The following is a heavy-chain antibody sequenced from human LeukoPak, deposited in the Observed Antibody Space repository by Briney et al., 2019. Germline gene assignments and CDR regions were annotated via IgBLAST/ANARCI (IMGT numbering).Heavy chain of an antibody. CDR3: ARGPTRGSWPGEADY. V-gene: IGHV3-21*01. CDR1: GFTFSSYS. D-gene: IGHD7-27*01. Sequence: PGGSLRLSCAASGFTFSSYSMNWVRQAPGKGLEWVSSISSSSSYIYYGDSVKGRFTISRDNAKDSLYLQMNSLRAEDTAVYYCARGPTRGSWPGEADYWGQGTLVTVSS. J-gene: IGHJ4*02. CDR2: ISSSSSYI.